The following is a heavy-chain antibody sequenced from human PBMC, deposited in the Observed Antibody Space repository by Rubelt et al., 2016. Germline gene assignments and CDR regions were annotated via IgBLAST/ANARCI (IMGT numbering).Heavy chain of an antibody. CDR1: GGTFSSYA. J-gene: IGHJ4*02. CDR2: IIPILAIA. Sequence: QVQLVQSGAEAKEPGSSVKVSCKASGGTFSSYATSWVRQAPGPGLEWMGRIIPILAIAHYAQKVQARVTFTAAKSTGTAYRELSSLRSEDTAVYCCARDGHIYCRGGDCLTPFDYWGQGTLVTVSS. CDR3: ARDGHIYCRGGDCLTPFDY. V-gene: IGHV1-69*04. D-gene: IGHD2-21*01.